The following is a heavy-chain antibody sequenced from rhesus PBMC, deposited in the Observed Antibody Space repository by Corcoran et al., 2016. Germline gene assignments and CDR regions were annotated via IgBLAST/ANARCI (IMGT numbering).Heavy chain of an antibody. J-gene: IGHJ5-2*01. Sequence: QVQLQESGPGLVKPSETLSLTCAVSGYSISSGYDWGWIRQPPGKGLDYIGYINNRGSTYYNPSLKSRFTISKATSKNQFSLKLSSVTAADTALYYCARRDFWGQGVLVTVSS. CDR2: INNRGST. CDR1: GYSISSGYD. CDR3: ARRDF. V-gene: IGHV4-99*01.